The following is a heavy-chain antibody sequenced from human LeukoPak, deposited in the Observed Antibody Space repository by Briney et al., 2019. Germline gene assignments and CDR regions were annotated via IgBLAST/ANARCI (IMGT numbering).Heavy chain of an antibody. CDR1: GGSFSGYY. V-gene: IGHV4-34*01. Sequence: SETLSLTCAVYGGSFSGYYWSWIRQPPGKGLEWIGEINHSGSTNYNPSLKSRVTISVDTSKNQFSLKLSSVTAADTAVYYCASPYCGGDCYGRGSPGSYYYGMDVWGQGTTVTVSS. D-gene: IGHD2-21*02. J-gene: IGHJ6*02. CDR2: INHSGST. CDR3: ASPYCGGDCYGRGSPGSYYYGMDV.